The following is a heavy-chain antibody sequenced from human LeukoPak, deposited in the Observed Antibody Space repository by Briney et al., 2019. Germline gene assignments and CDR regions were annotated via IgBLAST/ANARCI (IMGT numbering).Heavy chain of an antibody. J-gene: IGHJ4*02. CDR2: TNQDGSDK. Sequence: GGSLRLSCAASGFTSSSYWMGWVRQAPGKGLEWVANTNQDGSDKYYVDSVKGRFTISRDNAKNSLYLQMDSLRAEDMALYYCARERGSKHYDFWGQGTLVTVSS. CDR3: ARERGSKHYDF. V-gene: IGHV3-7*01. CDR1: GFTSSSYW. D-gene: IGHD3-16*01.